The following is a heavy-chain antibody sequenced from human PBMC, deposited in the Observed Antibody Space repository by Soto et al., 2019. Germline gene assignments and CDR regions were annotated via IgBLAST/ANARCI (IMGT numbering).Heavy chain of an antibody. CDR3: ARALFTYCISTSCRPGAFDI. CDR2: IIPIFGTA. CDR1: GGTFSSYA. Sequence: GPSVKVSCKASGGTFSSYAISWVRQAPGQGLEWMGGIIPIFGTANYAQKFQGRVTITADESTSTAYMELSSLRSEDTAVYYCARALFTYCISTSCRPGAFDIWGQGTMVTVSS. D-gene: IGHD2-2*01. V-gene: IGHV1-69*13. J-gene: IGHJ3*02.